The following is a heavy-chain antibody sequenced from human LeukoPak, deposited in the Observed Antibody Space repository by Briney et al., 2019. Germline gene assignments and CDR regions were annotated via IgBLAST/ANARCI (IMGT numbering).Heavy chain of an antibody. Sequence: ASVKVSCKASGGTFSSYAISWVRQAPGQGLEWMGRIIPILGIANYAQKFQGRVTITADKSTSTAYMELSSLRSEDTAVYYYARDVGATYDAFDIWGQGTMVTVSS. CDR1: GGTFSSYA. J-gene: IGHJ3*02. CDR3: ARDVGATYDAFDI. V-gene: IGHV1-69*04. D-gene: IGHD1-26*01. CDR2: IIPILGIA.